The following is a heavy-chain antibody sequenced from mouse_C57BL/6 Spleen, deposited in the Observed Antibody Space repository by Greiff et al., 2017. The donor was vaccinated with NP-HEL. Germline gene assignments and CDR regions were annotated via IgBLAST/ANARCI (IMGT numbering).Heavy chain of an antibody. V-gene: IGHV5-9-1*02. J-gene: IGHJ4*01. CDR3: TRDDYYGSSYAMDY. CDR2: ISSGGDYI. D-gene: IGHD1-1*01. CDR1: GFTFSSSA. Sequence: EVMLVESGEGLVKPGGSLKLSCAASGFTFSSSAMSWVRQTPEKRLEWVAYISSGGDYIYYADTVKGRFTISRDNARNTLYLQMSSLKSEDTAMYYCTRDDYYGSSYAMDYWGQGTSVTVSS.